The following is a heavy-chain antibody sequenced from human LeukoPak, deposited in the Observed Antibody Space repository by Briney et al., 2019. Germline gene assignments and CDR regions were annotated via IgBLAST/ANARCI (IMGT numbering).Heavy chain of an antibody. J-gene: IGHJ3*02. CDR2: IYPGDSDT. Sequence: GESLKISCKGSGYSFTSYWIHWVRQMPGKGLDWMGIIYPGDSDTTYSLSFQGQVTISADKSISTAFLQWSSLKASDTAMYYCARPVEMSVNAFDIWGQGTMVTVSS. CDR1: GYSFTSYW. CDR3: ARPVEMSVNAFDI. D-gene: IGHD5-24*01. V-gene: IGHV5-51*01.